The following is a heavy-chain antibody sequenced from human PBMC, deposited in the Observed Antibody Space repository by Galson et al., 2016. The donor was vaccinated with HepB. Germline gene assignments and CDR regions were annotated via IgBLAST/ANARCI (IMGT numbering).Heavy chain of an antibody. V-gene: IGHV3-23*01. CDR1: GFTFTRYA. CDR3: AKCPPGTRGSLDS. Sequence: SLRLSCAGSGFTFTRYAMKWAGQAPGRGLEWIPLISSQGHATYSPTPVRGRFSIARNNSKNTLYLQMNRLRADDTAVYYCAKCPPGTRGSLDSWGQGTLVTVSS. J-gene: IGHJ4*02. CDR2: ISSQGHAT. D-gene: IGHD1-14*01.